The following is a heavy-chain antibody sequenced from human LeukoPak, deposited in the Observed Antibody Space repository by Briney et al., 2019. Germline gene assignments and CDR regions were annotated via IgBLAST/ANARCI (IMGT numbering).Heavy chain of an antibody. J-gene: IGHJ4*02. CDR1: GFTFDDYA. CDR3: VKDEGYSSGSHFDY. CDR2: ISWNSGNI. Sequence: GGSLRLSCAASGFTFDDYAMHWVRQAPGKGLEWVSGISWNSGNIGYADSVKGRFTISRDNAKNSLYLQMNSLRVEDTALYYCVKDEGYSSGSHFDYWGQGTLVTVSS. D-gene: IGHD6-19*01. V-gene: IGHV3-9*01.